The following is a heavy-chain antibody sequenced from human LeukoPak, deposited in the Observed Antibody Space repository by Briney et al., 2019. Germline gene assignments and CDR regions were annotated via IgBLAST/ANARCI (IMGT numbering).Heavy chain of an antibody. Sequence: ASVNVSCKSSGSAFSGYTITWVRQAPGQGLEWVGGIITNLASTNYAQKFQGRVTISADDSTSTAYMQLRSLTSEDTAFYYCALAFSGYDRWFPEPPDQWGQGTLVTVSS. V-gene: IGHV1-69*13. CDR2: IITNLAST. J-gene: IGHJ4*02. D-gene: IGHD5-12*01. CDR1: GSAFSGYT. CDR3: ALAFSGYDRWFPEPPDQ.